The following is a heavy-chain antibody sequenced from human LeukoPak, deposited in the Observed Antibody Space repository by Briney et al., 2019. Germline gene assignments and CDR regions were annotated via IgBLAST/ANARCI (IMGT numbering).Heavy chain of an antibody. CDR1: GFSFSDYH. D-gene: IGHD1-26*01. CDR3: ARDVGELLGHDY. J-gene: IGHJ4*02. V-gene: IGHV3-11*04. Sequence: GGSLRLSCAASGFSFSDYHMSWVRQAPGKGLEWLSYIPPSEPALYYTDSVKGRFTISRDNAKNSLYLQMNSLRAEDTAVYYCARDVGELLGHDYWGQGTLVTVSS. CDR2: IPPSEPAL.